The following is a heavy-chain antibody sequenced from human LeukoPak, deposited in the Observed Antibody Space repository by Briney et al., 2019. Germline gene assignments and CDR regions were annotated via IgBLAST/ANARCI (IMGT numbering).Heavy chain of an antibody. D-gene: IGHD5-18*01. Sequence: GGSLRLSCAASGFTFDDYAMNWVRQVPGRGLEWVSGINWNGRITEYADSVKDRFAISRQNTKNSLYLYMNNLGGEDTALYFCARGSVQLWLRDTYYYMDVWGKGTTVTVSS. CDR3: ARGSVQLWLRDTYYYMDV. V-gene: IGHV3-20*04. CDR2: INWNGRIT. J-gene: IGHJ6*03. CDR1: GFTFDDYA.